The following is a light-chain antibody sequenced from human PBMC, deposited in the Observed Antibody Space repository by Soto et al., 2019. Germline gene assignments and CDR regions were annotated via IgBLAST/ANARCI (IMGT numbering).Light chain of an antibody. Sequence: EIVLTQSPDTLSLSPGERATVSCSASQSVSNNALAWYQQRPGQAPRHVLYGASTRPTGIPDRFSGSGSGTEFTLTISRLEPEDFAVYYCHHYSRSPPYTFGQGTKLDSK. V-gene: IGKV3-20*01. CDR3: HHYSRSPPYT. J-gene: IGKJ2*01. CDR1: QSVSNNA. CDR2: GAS.